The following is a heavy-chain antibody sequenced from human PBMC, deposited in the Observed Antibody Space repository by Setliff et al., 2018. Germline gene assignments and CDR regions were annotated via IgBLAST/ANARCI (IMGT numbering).Heavy chain of an antibody. CDR2: IRGSGGST. CDR3: AKARNAGYAGGWYLNY. CDR1: GFTFRSYA. V-gene: IGHV3-23*01. D-gene: IGHD2-15*01. Sequence: PGGSLRLSCAASGFTFRSYAMNWIRQAPGKGLEWVSPIRGSGGSTYYADSVKGRFTISRDNSKNTLYLQMNSLRAEDTAVYYCAKARNAGYAGGWYLNYWGQGTLVTVSS. J-gene: IGHJ4*02.